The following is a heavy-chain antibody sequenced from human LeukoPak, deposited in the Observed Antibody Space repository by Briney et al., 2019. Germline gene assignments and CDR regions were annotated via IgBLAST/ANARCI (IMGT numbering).Heavy chain of an antibody. J-gene: IGHJ4*02. D-gene: IGHD4-11*01. CDR2: IRYDGSNK. CDR1: GFTFSSYG. CDR3: ARSVATITTNDY. V-gene: IGHV3-30*02. Sequence: GGSLRLSCAASGFTFSSYGMHWVRQAPGKGLEWVAFIRYDGSNKYCADSVKGRFTISRDNSKNTLYLQMNSLRAEDTAVYYCARSVATITTNDYWGQGTLVTVSS.